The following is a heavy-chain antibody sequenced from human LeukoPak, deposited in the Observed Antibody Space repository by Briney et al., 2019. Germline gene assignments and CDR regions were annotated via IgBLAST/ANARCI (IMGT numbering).Heavy chain of an antibody. Sequence: SETLSLTCAVYGGSFSGYYWSWIRQPPGKGLEWIGEINHSGSTNYNPSLKSRVTISVDTSKNQFSLKLGSVTAADTAVYYCARDQQQLVRWGQGTLVTVSS. D-gene: IGHD6-13*01. V-gene: IGHV4-34*01. J-gene: IGHJ4*02. CDR1: GGSFSGYY. CDR3: ARDQQQLVR. CDR2: INHSGST.